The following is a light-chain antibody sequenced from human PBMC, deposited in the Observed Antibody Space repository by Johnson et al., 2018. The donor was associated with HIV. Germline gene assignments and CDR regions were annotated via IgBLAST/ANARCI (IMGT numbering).Light chain of an antibody. CDR3: GTWDSSLGSHYV. CDR2: EKN. CDR1: TSNIGNNY. V-gene: IGLV1-51*02. Sequence: QSVLTQPPSVSAAPGQKVTISCSGSTSNIGNNYVSWYQQLPGTAPKLLIYEKNKRPSGIPDRFSASKSGTSATLDITGLQTGDEADYYCGTWDSSLGSHYVFGTRTKVTVL. J-gene: IGLJ1*01.